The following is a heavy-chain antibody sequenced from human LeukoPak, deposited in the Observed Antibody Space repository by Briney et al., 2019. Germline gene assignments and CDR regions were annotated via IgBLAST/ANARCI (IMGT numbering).Heavy chain of an antibody. J-gene: IGHJ3*02. V-gene: IGHV1-18*01. CDR1: GYPFVSYG. D-gene: IGHD3-9*01. CDR3: ARDRCLSSGPCYDISAPFDI. CDR2: ISVHNGNT. Sequence: ASVKVSCKAAGYPFVSYGISWVRQAPGHGLEWMGWISVHNGNTNYEQKVQGRVTLTTDTSTATAYMELRGLTSDDTAIYYCARDRCLSSGPCYDISAPFDIWGQGTMVTVSS.